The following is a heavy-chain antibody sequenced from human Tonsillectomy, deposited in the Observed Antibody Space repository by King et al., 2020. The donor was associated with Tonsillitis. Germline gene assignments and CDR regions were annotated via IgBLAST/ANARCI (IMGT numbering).Heavy chain of an antibody. Sequence: AQLVQSGAEVKKPGASVKVSCKASGYTFTGYYMHWVRQAPGQGLEWMGWINPNSGGTNYAQKFQDRVTMTRDTSISTAYMELGRLRSDDTAVYYCASTTRPNDFWSGYNDAFDIWGQGTMVTVSS. D-gene: IGHD3-3*01. V-gene: IGHV1-2*02. CDR1: GYTFTGYY. CDR3: ASTTRPNDFWSGYNDAFDI. CDR2: INPNSGGT. J-gene: IGHJ3*02.